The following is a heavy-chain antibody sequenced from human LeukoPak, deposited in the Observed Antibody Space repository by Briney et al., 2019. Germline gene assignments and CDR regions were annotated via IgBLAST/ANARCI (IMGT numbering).Heavy chain of an antibody. D-gene: IGHD5-18*01. J-gene: IGHJ4*02. CDR1: GFTFSSYG. V-gene: IGHV3-33*01. CDR2: IWYDGSNK. CDR3: ARSNFKDTAMGEFDY. Sequence: GRSLRLSCAASGFTFSSYGMHWVRQAPGKGLEWVAVIWYDGSNKYYADSVKGRFTISRDNSKNTLYLQMNSLRAGDTAVYYCARSNFKDTAMGEFDYWGQGTLVTVSS.